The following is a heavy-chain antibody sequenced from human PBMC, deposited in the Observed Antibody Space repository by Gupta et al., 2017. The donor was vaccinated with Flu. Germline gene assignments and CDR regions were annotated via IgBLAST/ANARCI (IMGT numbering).Heavy chain of an antibody. CDR3: ARGYSKYYDFWSGYYNYYGMDV. CDR1: GYTFTSYD. CDR2: MNPNSGNT. D-gene: IGHD3-3*01. V-gene: IGHV1-8*01. J-gene: IGHJ6*02. Sequence: QVLLVQSGAEVKKHGASVKVPCKPSGYTFTSYDINWVRQATGHGLGWMGWMNPNSGNTGYAQKFQGRVTMTRNTSISTAYMELSSLRSEDTAVYYCARGYSKYYDFWSGYYNYYGMDVWGQGTTVTVSS.